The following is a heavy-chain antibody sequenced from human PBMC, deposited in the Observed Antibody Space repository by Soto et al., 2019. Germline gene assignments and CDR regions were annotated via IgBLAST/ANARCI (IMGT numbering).Heavy chain of an antibody. CDR3: ARVRWTVAGPGHFDY. Sequence: SETLSLTCTVSGGSISSYYRSWIRQPPGKGLEWIGYIYYSGSTNYNPSLKSRVTISVDTSKNQFSLKLSSVTAADTAVYYCARVRWTVAGPGHFDYWGQGTLVTVSS. D-gene: IGHD6-19*01. CDR2: IYYSGST. J-gene: IGHJ4*02. V-gene: IGHV4-59*01. CDR1: GGSISSYY.